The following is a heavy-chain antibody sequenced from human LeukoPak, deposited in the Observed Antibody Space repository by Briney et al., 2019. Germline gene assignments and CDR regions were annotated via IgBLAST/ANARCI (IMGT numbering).Heavy chain of an antibody. J-gene: IGHJ6*02. CDR2: ISYDGINK. CDR1: GFSFSGYA. Sequence: GGSLRLSCTAPGFSFSGYALHWVRQAPGKGLEWVTLISYDGINKNYADSVKGRFTISRDNSKNTLYLQMNSLRAEDTAVYYCAREMVPQTYSYGQGGSYGMDVWGQGTTVTVSS. V-gene: IGHV3-30-3*01. CDR3: AREMVPQTYSYGQGGSYGMDV. D-gene: IGHD5-18*01.